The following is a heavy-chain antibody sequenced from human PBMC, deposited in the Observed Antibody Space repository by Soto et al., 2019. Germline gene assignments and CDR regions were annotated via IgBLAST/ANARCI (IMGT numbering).Heavy chain of an antibody. D-gene: IGHD2-15*01. Sequence: QVQLVQSGAEVKKPGASVKVSCQASGYTFTNYGISWVRQAPGQGHEWVGWISPYNGDTRYAQNVQGRVTLTTDTSTSAAYMELRSLRSDDTVLYYCARRGSNKWDEDFDFWRQGTLVTVSS. CDR2: ISPYNGDT. V-gene: IGHV1-18*01. J-gene: IGHJ4*02. CDR3: ARRGSNKWDEDFDF. CDR1: GYTFTNYG.